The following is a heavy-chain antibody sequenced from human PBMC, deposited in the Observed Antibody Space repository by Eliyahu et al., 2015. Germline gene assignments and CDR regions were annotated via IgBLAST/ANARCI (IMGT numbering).Heavy chain of an antibody. D-gene: IGHD2/OR15-2a*01. Sequence: EVQLVESGGGLVQPGGSLRLSCAASGFTFSSYDMHWVRQPTGKGLEWVSAIGTAGNTYYPGSVKGRFTISRENAKNSLYLQMDNLRAGDTAVYYCARAHGHDYYLPDYWGQGVLVTVSP. CDR1: GFTFSSYD. CDR2: IGTAGNT. J-gene: IGHJ4*02. CDR3: ARAHGHDYYLPDY. V-gene: IGHV3-13*01.